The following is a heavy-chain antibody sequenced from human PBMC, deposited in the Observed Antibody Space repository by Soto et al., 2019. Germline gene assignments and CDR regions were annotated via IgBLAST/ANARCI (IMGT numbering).Heavy chain of an antibody. V-gene: IGHV1-69*01. CDR3: AREQWPLYYFDY. CDR2: IIPIFGTA. D-gene: IGHD6-19*01. CDR1: GGTFSSYA. J-gene: IGHJ4*02. Sequence: QVQLVQSGAEVKKPGSSVKVSCKASGGTFSSYAISWVRQAPGQGLEWMGGIIPIFGTANYAQKFQGRVTITAHESTTTAYMEPSSLRSEDTAVYYCAREQWPLYYFDYWGQGTLVTVSS.